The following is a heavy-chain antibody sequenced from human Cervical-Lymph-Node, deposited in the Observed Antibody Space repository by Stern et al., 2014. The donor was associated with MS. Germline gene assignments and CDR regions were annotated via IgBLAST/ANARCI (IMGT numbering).Heavy chain of an antibody. CDR1: GGTISNYI. CDR3: ARATSDYIWGTYRFLDS. J-gene: IGHJ4*02. V-gene: IGHV1-69*01. CDR2: IIPMFGIA. D-gene: IGHD3-16*02. Sequence: QVQLVQSGAEVKKPGSSVKVSCKASGGTISNYIIGWVRPAPGQGLEWKGGIIPMFGIASYAEKFQDRVTITADESTSTAYMDLSSLRSEDTAVYYCARATSDYIWGTYRFLDSWGQGTLVIVSS.